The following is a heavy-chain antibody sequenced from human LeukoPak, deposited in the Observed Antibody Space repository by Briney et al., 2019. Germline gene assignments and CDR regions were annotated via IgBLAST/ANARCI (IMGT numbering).Heavy chain of an antibody. V-gene: IGHV3-33*06. CDR2: IWYDGSNK. D-gene: IGHD3-10*01. CDR3: AKEGSSSGSYYLYYYYYMDV. Sequence: PGGSLRLSCAASGFTFSSYGMHWVRQAPGKGLEWVAVIWYDGSNKYYADSVKGRFTISRDNSKNTLYLQMNSLRAEDTAVYYCAKEGSSSGSYYLYYYYYMDVWGKGTTVTVS. J-gene: IGHJ6*03. CDR1: GFTFSSYG.